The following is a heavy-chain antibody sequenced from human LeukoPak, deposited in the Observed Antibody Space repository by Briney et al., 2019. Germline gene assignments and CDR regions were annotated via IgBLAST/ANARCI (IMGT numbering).Heavy chain of an antibody. CDR3: ARAGGAAAGSSLSYYYYYMDV. D-gene: IGHD6-13*01. V-gene: IGHV3-48*01. Sequence: PGGSLRLSCAASGFTFSSYSMNWVRQAPGKGLEWVSYISSSSSTIYYADSVKGRFTISRDNAKNSLYLQMNSLRAEDTAVYYCARAGGAAAGSSLSYYYYYMDVWGKGTTVTVSS. J-gene: IGHJ6*03. CDR1: GFTFSSYS. CDR2: ISSSSSTI.